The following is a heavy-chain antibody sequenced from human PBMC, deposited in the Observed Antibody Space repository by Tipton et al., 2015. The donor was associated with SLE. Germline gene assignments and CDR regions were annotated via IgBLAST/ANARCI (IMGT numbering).Heavy chain of an antibody. CDR1: GGSISRSNYY. CDR3: ASSGLDNGNYGANDY. J-gene: IGHJ4*02. CDR2: VFHSGNT. Sequence: TLSLTCTVSGGSISRSNYYWGWIRQPPGGGLEWIASVFHSGNTYYNPSLRSRVTISVDTSQNQFSLKVNSVTAADTAVYYCASSGLDNGNYGANDYWGQGTLVTVSP. V-gene: IGHV4-39*07. D-gene: IGHD4-11*01.